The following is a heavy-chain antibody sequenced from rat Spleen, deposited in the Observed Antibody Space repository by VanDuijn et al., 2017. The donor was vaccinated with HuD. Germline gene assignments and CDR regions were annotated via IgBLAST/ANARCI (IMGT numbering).Heavy chain of an antibody. D-gene: IGHD1-6*01. J-gene: IGHJ2*01. CDR3: TRDRVYYGLSLFDY. V-gene: IGHV5-31*01. CDR1: GFTFNNYW. CDR2: ITNTGGST. Sequence: EVQLVESDGGLVQPGRSLKLSCVASGFTFNNYWMTWIRQAPGKGLEWVASITNTGGSTYYPDSVKGRFTISRDNAKSTLYLQMNSLRSEDTATYYCTRDRVYYGLSLFDYWGQGVMVTVSS.